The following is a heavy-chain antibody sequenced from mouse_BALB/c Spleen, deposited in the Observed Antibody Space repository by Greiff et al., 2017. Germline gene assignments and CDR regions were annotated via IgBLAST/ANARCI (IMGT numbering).Heavy chain of an antibody. CDR1: GYTFTSYW. Sequence: QVQLQQPGAELVKPGASVKLSCKASGYTFTSYWMHWVKQRPGQGLEWIGEINPSNGRTNYNEKFKSKATLTVDKSSSTAYMQLSSLTSEDSAVYYCARDDAFDYWGQGTTLTVSS. CDR3: ARDDAFDY. V-gene: IGHV1S81*02. J-gene: IGHJ2*01. CDR2: INPSNGRT. D-gene: IGHD2-3*01.